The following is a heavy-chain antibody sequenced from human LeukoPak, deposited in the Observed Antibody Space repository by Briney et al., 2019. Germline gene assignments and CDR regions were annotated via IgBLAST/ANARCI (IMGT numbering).Heavy chain of an antibody. CDR1: GFTFSSYA. J-gene: IGHJ6*03. CDR3: AKKGGPYYYYYMDV. Sequence: GGSLRLSCAASGFTFSSYAMSWVRQAPGKGLEWVSGISGSGDSTYYADSVKGRFTISRDNSKNPLYLQMNSLRAEDTAVYYCAKKGGPYYYYYMDVWGKGTTVTVSS. CDR2: ISGSGDST. V-gene: IGHV3-23*01.